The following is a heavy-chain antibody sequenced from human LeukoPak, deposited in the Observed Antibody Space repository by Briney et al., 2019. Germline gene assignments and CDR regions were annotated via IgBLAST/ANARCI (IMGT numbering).Heavy chain of an antibody. CDR1: GFTFDDYA. D-gene: IGHD5-18*01. V-gene: IGHV3-9*01. Sequence: GGSLRLSCAASGFTFDDYAMHWVRQAPGKGLEWVSGISWNSGSIGYADSVKGRFTISRDNAKNSLYLQMNSLRAEDTAVYYCARDLSSYGYFDDYWGQGTLVTVSS. J-gene: IGHJ4*02. CDR2: ISWNSGSI. CDR3: ARDLSSYGYFDDY.